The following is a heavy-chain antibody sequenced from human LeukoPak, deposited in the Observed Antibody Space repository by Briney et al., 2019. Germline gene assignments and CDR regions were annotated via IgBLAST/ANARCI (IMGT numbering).Heavy chain of an antibody. D-gene: IGHD3-16*01. CDR2: IYSGGST. V-gene: IGHV3-66*01. Sequence: GGSLRLSCAASGFSFSSYEMNWVRQAPGKGLEWVSVIYSGGSTYYADSVKGRFTISRDNSKNTLYLQMNSLRAEDTAVYYCARGRGLLPDYWGQGTLVTVSS. J-gene: IGHJ4*02. CDR3: ARGRGLLPDY. CDR1: GFSFSSYE.